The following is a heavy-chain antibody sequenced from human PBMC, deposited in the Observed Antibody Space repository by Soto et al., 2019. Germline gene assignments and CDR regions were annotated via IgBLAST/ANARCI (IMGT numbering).Heavy chain of an antibody. CDR3: AKRRGDGGHFDS. CDR1: GFTFSSYA. D-gene: IGHD2-21*02. Sequence: DVQLLESGGGLVQPEGSLRLSCAASGFTFSSYAMGWVRQGPGKGLEWVAVVSSGGSTHYADSVRGRFTISRDNSKNTLSLQMNSLTAEDTAVYFCAKRRGDGGHFDSWGQGALVTVSS. CDR2: VSSGGST. V-gene: IGHV3-23*01. J-gene: IGHJ4*02.